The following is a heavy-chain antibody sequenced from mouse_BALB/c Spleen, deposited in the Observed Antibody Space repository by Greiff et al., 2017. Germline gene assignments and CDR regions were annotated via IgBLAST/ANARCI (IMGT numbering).Heavy chain of an antibody. CDR3: ARYRRGYYYAMDY. Sequence: VQLQQSGPELVKPGASVRISCKASGYTFTSYYIHWVKQRPGQGLEWIGWIYPGNVNTKYNEKFKGKATLTADKSSSTAYMQLSSLTSEDSAVYFCARYRRGYYYAMDYWGQGTSVTVSS. V-gene: IGHV1S56*01. CDR2: IYPGNVNT. J-gene: IGHJ4*01. CDR1: GYTFTSYY.